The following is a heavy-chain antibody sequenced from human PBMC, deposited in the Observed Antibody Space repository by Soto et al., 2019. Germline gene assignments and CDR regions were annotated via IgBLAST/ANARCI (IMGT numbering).Heavy chain of an antibody. CDR2: ISSSSSTI. CDR1: GFTFSSYS. D-gene: IGHD3-10*01. CDR3: ARGGSLNWFDP. V-gene: IGHV3-48*01. Sequence: GGSLRLSCAASGFTFSSYSMNWVRQAPGKGLEWVSYISSSSSTIYYADSMKGRFTISRDNAKNSLYLQMNSLRAEDTAVYYCARGGSLNWFDPWGQGTLVTVSS. J-gene: IGHJ5*02.